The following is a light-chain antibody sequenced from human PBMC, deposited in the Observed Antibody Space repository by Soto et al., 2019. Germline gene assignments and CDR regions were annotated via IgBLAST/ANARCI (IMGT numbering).Light chain of an antibody. Sequence: DIQLTQSTSSLSASVGDRVTIACRVSQGISNWLAWYQQKPGKAPKLLIYVASALHSGVPSRFSGSGSGTDFTLTISSLQPEDFATYYCQQANSFPITFGQGTRLEI. CDR1: QGISNW. J-gene: IGKJ5*01. V-gene: IGKV1-12*01. CDR3: QQANSFPIT. CDR2: VAS.